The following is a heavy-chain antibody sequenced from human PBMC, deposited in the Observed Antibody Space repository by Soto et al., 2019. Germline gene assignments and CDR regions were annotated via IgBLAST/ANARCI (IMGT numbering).Heavy chain of an antibody. V-gene: IGHV4-34*01. CDR3: ARSLRVYYGSGSYAFDI. D-gene: IGHD3-10*01. J-gene: IGHJ3*02. CDR1: GGSFSGYY. CDR2: INHSGST. Sequence: SETLSLTCAVYGGSFSGYYWSWIRQPPGKGLEWIGEINHSGSTNYNPSLKSRVTISVDTSKNQFSLKLSSVTAADTAVYYCARSLRVYYGSGSYAFDIWGQGTMVTVSS.